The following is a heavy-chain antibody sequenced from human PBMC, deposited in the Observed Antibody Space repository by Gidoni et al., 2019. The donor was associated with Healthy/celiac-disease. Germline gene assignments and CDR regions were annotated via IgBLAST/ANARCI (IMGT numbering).Heavy chain of an antibody. CDR1: GFTFSGSA. CDR3: IRNRDSSGPMVDY. J-gene: IGHJ4*02. CDR2: IRSKANSYAT. V-gene: IGHV3-73*01. Sequence: EVQLVESGGGLVLPGGSLKLSCAASGFTFSGSAMHWVRQASGKGLEWVGRIRSKANSYATAYAASVKGRFTISRDDSKNTAYLQMNSLKTEDTAVYYCIRNRDSSGPMVDYWGQGTLVTVSS. D-gene: IGHD3-22*01.